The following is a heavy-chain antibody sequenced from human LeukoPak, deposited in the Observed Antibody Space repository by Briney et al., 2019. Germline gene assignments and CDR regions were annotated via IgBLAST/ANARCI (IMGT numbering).Heavy chain of an antibody. Sequence: SSETLSLTCAVYGGSFSGYYWSWIRQPPGKGLEWIGSIYHSGSTYYNPSLKSRVTISVDTSKNQFSLKLSSVTAADTAVYYCARRIAVAGYYFDYWGQGTLVTVSS. CDR3: ARRIAVAGYYFDY. V-gene: IGHV4-34*01. D-gene: IGHD6-19*01. J-gene: IGHJ4*02. CDR1: GGSFSGYY. CDR2: IYHSGST.